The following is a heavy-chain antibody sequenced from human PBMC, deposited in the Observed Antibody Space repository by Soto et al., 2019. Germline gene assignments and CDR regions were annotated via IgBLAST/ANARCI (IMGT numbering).Heavy chain of an antibody. CDR3: ARGALWFGEFADI. Sequence: QVQLVQSGGEVKKPGASVKGSCKASGYTFTSYAMHWLRQAPGQGIEWMGWINAGNGNTKYSQKFQGRVTITRDTSASTAYMELSSLRSEDTAVYYCARGALWFGEFADIWGQGTMVTVSS. CDR2: INAGNGNT. CDR1: GYTFTSYA. J-gene: IGHJ3*02. D-gene: IGHD3-10*01. V-gene: IGHV1-3*01.